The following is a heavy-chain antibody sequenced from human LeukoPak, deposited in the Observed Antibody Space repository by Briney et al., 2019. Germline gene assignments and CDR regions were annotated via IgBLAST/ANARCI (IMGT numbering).Heavy chain of an antibody. CDR1: GFTFSSYG. Sequence: PGRSLRLSCAVSGFTFSSYGMHWVRQAPGKGLEWMAVISYDGTNKYYADSVKGRFTISRDNSKNTLYLQMNSLRAEDTAVYYCAKDLNYDFWSGLGNWGPGTLVTVSS. D-gene: IGHD3-3*01. J-gene: IGHJ4*02. V-gene: IGHV3-30*18. CDR3: AKDLNYDFWSGLGN. CDR2: ISYDGTNK.